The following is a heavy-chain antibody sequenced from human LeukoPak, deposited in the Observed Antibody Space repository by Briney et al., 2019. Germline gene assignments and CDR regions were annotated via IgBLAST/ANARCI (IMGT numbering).Heavy chain of an antibody. CDR3: ARQGYDILTGYSNWFDP. Sequence: GESLKISCKGSGYSFTSYWIGWVRQMPGKGLEWMGIIYPGDSDTRYSPSFQGQVTISADKSISTAYLQWSSLKASDTAMYYCARQGYDILTGYSNWFDPWGREPWSPSPQ. CDR2: IYPGDSDT. D-gene: IGHD3-9*01. CDR1: GYSFTSYW. J-gene: IGHJ5*02. V-gene: IGHV5-51*01.